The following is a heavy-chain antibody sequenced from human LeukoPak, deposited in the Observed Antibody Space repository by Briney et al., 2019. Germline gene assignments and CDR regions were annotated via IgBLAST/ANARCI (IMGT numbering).Heavy chain of an antibody. CDR1: GGTFSSYA. D-gene: IGHD3-22*01. CDR3: ARAINYYDSSGYYVPHAFDI. J-gene: IGHJ3*02. CDR2: IIPILGIA. Sequence: SVRVSCKASGGTFSSYAISWVRQAPGQGLEWMGRIIPILGIANYAQKFQGRVTITADKSTSTAYMELSSLRSEDTAVYYCARAINYYDSSGYYVPHAFDIWGQGTMVTVSS. V-gene: IGHV1-69*04.